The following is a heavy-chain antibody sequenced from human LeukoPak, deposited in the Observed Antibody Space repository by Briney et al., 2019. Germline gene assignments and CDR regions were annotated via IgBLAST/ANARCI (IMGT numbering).Heavy chain of an antibody. CDR3: ARTDCSRYSCYKGAFDI. D-gene: IGHD2-2*02. J-gene: IGHJ6*02. Sequence: ASVKVSCKASGYTFTNYYMLWVRQAPGQGLEYMGILDPSAGDTTYAQKFQGRVTMTRDTSTSTVYMELSSLRFEDTAVYYCARTDCSRYSCYKGAFDIWGQGTTVTVSS. CDR2: LDPSAGDT. V-gene: IGHV1-46*01. CDR1: GYTFTNYY.